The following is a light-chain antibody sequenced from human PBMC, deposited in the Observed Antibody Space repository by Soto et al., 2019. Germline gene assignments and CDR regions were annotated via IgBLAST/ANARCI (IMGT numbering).Light chain of an antibody. V-gene: IGKV1-5*03. Sequence: DIQMTQSPSTLSASVGDRVTITCRASQRISNWLAWYQQKPGKAPKLVIYRASTLESGVPSRFSGSGSGTEFTPTISSLQPDDFATYFGQQYNSYSGTFGPGTKVDIK. CDR2: RAS. CDR1: QRISNW. CDR3: QQYNSYSGT. J-gene: IGKJ3*01.